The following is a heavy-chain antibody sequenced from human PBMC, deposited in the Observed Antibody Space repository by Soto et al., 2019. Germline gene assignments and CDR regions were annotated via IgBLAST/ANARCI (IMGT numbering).Heavy chain of an antibody. CDR2: IWFDGSNK. Sequence: QVQLVESGGGVVQPGRSLRLSCVASGVTFNRCGFHWVRQAPGKGLEWVAVIWFDGSNKYYADSVKGRFTITRDDSKSPLYLQMNSLRAEDTAVYFCARDTWCGDLLDFDYWGQGTPVTVSS. J-gene: IGHJ4*02. CDR3: ARDTWCGDLLDFDY. V-gene: IGHV3-33*01. D-gene: IGHD3-10*01. CDR1: GVTFNRCG.